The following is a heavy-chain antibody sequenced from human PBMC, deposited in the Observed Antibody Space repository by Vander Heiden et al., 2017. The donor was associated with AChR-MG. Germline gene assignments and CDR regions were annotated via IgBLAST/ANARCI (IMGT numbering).Heavy chain of an antibody. D-gene: IGHD6-19*01. CDR2: ISSSGGST. CDR1: GFPFSSRA. V-gene: IGHV3-23*01. Sequence: EVQLLDSGGGFAQPGGCLSLSCAASGFPFSSRAMNWVRPTPGEGLEWGSAISSSGGSTYYTDTVKGRFTISRDNSKNTLYLQMNRLGADDTAVYYCAKDFGGWYNYFDCWGQGTLVTVSS. CDR3: AKDFGGWYNYFDC. J-gene: IGHJ4*02.